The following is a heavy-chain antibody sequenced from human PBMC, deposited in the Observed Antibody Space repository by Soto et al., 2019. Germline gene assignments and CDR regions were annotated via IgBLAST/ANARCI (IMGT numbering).Heavy chain of an antibody. CDR1: GFTFDDYA. CDR2: ITWDGATS. V-gene: IGHV3-43D*04. Sequence: EVQLVESGGVVIQPGGSLRLSCAASGFTFDDYAMEWVRQAPGKGLEWVALITWDGATSYYADSVKGRFTISRDNSKNSLYLQMNSLRTEDTALYYCAKHKDGALDHWGQGTLVNASS. CDR3: AKHKDGALDH. J-gene: IGHJ4*02. D-gene: IGHD3-10*01.